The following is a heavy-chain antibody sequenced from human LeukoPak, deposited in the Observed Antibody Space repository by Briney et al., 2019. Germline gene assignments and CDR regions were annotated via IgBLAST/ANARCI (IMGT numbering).Heavy chain of an antibody. J-gene: IGHJ4*02. CDR1: GYTFTYYY. Sequence: ASVKVSCRASGYTFTYYYMHWLRQAPGQGLEWMGWINPDSGDTEYAQKFQGRVSMTRDTSISTAYMELSRLRSDDTAVYYCARGRVGAALNYWGQGTLVTVSS. V-gene: IGHV1-2*02. CDR3: ARGRVGAALNY. CDR2: INPDSGDT. D-gene: IGHD1-26*01.